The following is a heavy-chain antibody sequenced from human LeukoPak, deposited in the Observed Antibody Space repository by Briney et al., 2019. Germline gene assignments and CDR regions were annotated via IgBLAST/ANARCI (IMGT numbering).Heavy chain of an antibody. D-gene: IGHD6-19*01. CDR2: IFGSGGSA. CDR3: GKATTGYSSGRNPAWPVDY. CDR1: GFTFSSYA. J-gene: IGHJ4*02. Sequence: GGSLRLSCTASGFTFSSYAMYWVRQAPGKGLEWVSGIFGSGGSAHYADSVKGRFTISRDNSQNTVYLQMNSLRAEDTAVYYCGKATTGYSSGRNPAWPVDYWGQGTLVTVSS. V-gene: IGHV3-23*01.